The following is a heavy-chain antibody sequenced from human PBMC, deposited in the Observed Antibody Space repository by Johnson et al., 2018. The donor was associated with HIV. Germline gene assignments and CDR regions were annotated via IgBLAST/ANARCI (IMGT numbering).Heavy chain of an antibody. CDR1: GFTFSSYA. Sequence: QVQLVESGGGVVQPGRSLRLSCAASGFTFSSYAMHWVRKAPGKGLEWVAVISYDGSNKYYADSVKGRVTISRDNAKNTLYLQMNSLRAEDTAVYYCARDKGDDTRGYSGYNPRGAFDIWGQGTMVTVSS. J-gene: IGHJ3*02. V-gene: IGHV3-30*14. D-gene: IGHD5-12*01. CDR2: ISYDGSNK. CDR3: ARDKGDDTRGYSGYNPRGAFDI.